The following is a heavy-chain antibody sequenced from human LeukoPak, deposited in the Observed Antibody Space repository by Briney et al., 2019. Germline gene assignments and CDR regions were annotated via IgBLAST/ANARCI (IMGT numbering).Heavy chain of an antibody. V-gene: IGHV3-66*01. J-gene: IGHJ4*02. CDR2: IYSGGRT. Sequence: GGSLRLSCAASGFTVGSNYMSWVRQAPGKGLEWVSVIYSGGRTYYADSVKGRFTISRDNSKNTLYFQMNSLRAEDTAVYYCARESNSGYYLSYWGQGTLVTVSS. CDR1: GFTVGSNY. D-gene: IGHD3-22*01. CDR3: ARESNSGYYLSY.